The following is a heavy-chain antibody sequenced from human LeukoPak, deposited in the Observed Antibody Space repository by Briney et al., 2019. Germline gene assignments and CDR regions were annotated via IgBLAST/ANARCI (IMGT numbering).Heavy chain of an antibody. D-gene: IGHD3-3*01. CDR2: IYYSGST. CDR1: GGSTSSSSYY. J-gene: IGHJ4*02. Sequence: TSETLSLTCTVSGGSTSSSSYYWGWIRQPPGKGREGIESIYYSGSTYYNPSRKSRVTRSVKKEKNQYTLKLSSVTAADTAVYYCARLFLEWLYYFDYWGQGTLVTVSS. CDR3: ARLFLEWLYYFDY. V-gene: IGHV4-39*01.